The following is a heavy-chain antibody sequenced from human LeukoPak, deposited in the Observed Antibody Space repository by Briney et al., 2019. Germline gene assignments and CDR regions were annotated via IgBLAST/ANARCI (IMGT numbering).Heavy chain of an antibody. J-gene: IGHJ4*02. CDR3: ASQGPVRYFDWYFDY. CDR2: IWYDESTK. Sequence: GGCLRLSCATSGFTFSSYGMHWVRQAPGTGLEWVAVIWYDESTKYYADSVKGRFTISRDNSKHTLYLHMNSLRAEDTAVYYCASQGPVRYFDWYFDYWGQGTLVTVSS. CDR1: GFTFSSYG. D-gene: IGHD3-9*01. V-gene: IGHV3-33*01.